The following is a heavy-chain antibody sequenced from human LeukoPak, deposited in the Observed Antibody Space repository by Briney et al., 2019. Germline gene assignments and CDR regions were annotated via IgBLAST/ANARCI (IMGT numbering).Heavy chain of an antibody. J-gene: IGHJ4*02. V-gene: IGHV3-30*02. D-gene: IGHD3-10*01. CDR1: GFTFSSYG. CDR2: IRYDGSNK. CDR3: AKDPHRTYYYGSGSPDY. Sequence: QSGGSLRLSCAASGFTFSSYGMHWVRQAPAKGLEWVAFIRYDGSNKYYADSVKGRFTISRDNSKNTLYLQMNSLRAEDTAVYYCAKDPHRTYYYGSGSPDYWGQGTLVTVSS.